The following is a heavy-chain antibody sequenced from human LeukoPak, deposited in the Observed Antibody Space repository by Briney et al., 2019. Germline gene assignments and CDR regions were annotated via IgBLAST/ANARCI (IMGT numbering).Heavy chain of an antibody. CDR2: ISGSGGST. CDR3: AKGLYMITFGGVIVT. J-gene: IGHJ4*02. CDR1: GFTFSSYA. Sequence: GGSLRLSCAASGFTFSSYAMSWVRQAPGKGLEWVSAISGSGGSTYYADSAKGRFTISRDNSKNTLYLQMNSLRAEDTAVYYCAKGLYMITFGGVIVTGGQGTLVTVSS. D-gene: IGHD3-16*02. V-gene: IGHV3-23*01.